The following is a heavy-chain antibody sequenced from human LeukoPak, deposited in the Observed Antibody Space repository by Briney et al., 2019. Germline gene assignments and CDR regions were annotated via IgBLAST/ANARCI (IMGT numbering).Heavy chain of an antibody. V-gene: IGHV4-34*01. Sequence: ASETLSLTCAVYGGSFSGYYWSWIRQPPGKGLEWIGEINHSGSTNYNPSLKSRVTTSVDTSKNQFSLKLSSVTAADTAVYYCARGPPYYDFWSGYPTDYYYYGMDVWGQGTTVTVSS. J-gene: IGHJ6*02. CDR1: GGSFSGYY. CDR2: INHSGST. D-gene: IGHD3-3*01. CDR3: ARGPPYYDFWSGYPTDYYYYGMDV.